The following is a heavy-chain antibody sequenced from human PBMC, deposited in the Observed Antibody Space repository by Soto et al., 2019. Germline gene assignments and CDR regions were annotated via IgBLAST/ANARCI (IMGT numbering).Heavy chain of an antibody. CDR3: ARAIFIRGDYYYYGMDV. CDR2: IYYSGST. D-gene: IGHD3-3*01. V-gene: IGHV4-39*01. Sequence: SETLSLTCTVSGGSISSSSYYWGWIRQPPGKGLEWIGRIYYSGSTYYNPSLKSRGTISVDTSNNQFPLQLSSVSAADTAVYYCARAIFIRGDYYYYGMDVWCQGTTVTVS. J-gene: IGHJ6*02. CDR1: GGSISSSSYY.